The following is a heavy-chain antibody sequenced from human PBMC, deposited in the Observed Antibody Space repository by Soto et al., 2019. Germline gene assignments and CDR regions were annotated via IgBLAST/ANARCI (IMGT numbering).Heavy chain of an antibody. Sequence: VQLLESGGGLVQPGGSLRLSCAASGFTFSSYAMSWVRQAPGKGLEWIGSIYYSGSTYYNPSLKSRVTISVDTSKNQFSLKLSSVTAADTAVYYCARLPRRPPYYYYGMDVWGQGTTVTVSS. CDR3: ARLPRRPPYYYYGMDV. CDR2: IYYSGST. CDR1: GFTFSSYA. J-gene: IGHJ6*02. V-gene: IGHV4-39*01.